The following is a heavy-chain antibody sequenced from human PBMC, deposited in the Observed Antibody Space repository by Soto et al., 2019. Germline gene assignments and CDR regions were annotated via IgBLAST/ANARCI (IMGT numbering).Heavy chain of an antibody. J-gene: IGHJ4*02. D-gene: IGHD2-15*01. V-gene: IGHV3-7*04. CDR1: GSTFSNYW. CDR3: AKDGYCNGGSCYLYYLDS. CDR2: IKQDGSQK. Sequence: PGGSLRLSCAASGSTFSNYWMSWVRQAPGKGLEWVANIKQDGSQKWYVDSVKGRFTISRDNAKRSLFLQMNGLRLEDTAMYYCAKDGYCNGGSCYLYYLDSWGLGTPVTVSS.